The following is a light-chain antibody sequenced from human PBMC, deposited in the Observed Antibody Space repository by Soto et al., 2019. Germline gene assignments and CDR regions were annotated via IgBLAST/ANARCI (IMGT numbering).Light chain of an antibody. CDR1: SSNIGAGYV. J-gene: IGLJ1*01. Sequence: QSVLTQPPSVSGAPGQRVTISCTGSSSNIGAGYVVHWYQQLPGTAPKLLIYGNSNRPSGVPDQFSGSKSGTSASLAITGLQSEDEADYYCSSYAGSNNFVFGTGTKVTVL. CDR2: GNS. V-gene: IGLV1-40*01. CDR3: SSYAGSNNFV.